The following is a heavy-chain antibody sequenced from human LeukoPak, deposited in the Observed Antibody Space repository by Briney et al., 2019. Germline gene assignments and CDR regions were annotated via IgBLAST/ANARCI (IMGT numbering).Heavy chain of an antibody. V-gene: IGHV4-4*07. CDR3: ARDPNSAL. CDR2: FYISGST. Sequence: PSETLSLTCTVSGASINSNYWSWIRQPAGKGLEWIGRFYISGSTNYNPSLKSRVTISVDTSKNQFSLNLGSVTAADTAVYYCARDPNSALWGQGTLVTVSS. CDR1: GASINSNY. D-gene: IGHD4-23*01. J-gene: IGHJ4*02.